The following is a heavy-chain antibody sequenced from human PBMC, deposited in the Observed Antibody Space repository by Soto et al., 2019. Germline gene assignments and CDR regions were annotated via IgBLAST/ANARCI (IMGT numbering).Heavy chain of an antibody. CDR1: GFTFSSYA. CDR2: ISYDGSNK. V-gene: IGHV3-30-3*01. CDR3: ARERIAVAGDYYGMDV. Sequence: QVQLVESGGGVVQPGRSLRLSCAASGFTFSSYAMHWVRQAPGKGLEWVAVISYDGSNKYYADSVKGRFTISRDNSKNTLYLQMNRLRAEDTAVYYCARERIAVAGDYYGMDVWGQGTTVTVSS. J-gene: IGHJ6*02. D-gene: IGHD6-19*01.